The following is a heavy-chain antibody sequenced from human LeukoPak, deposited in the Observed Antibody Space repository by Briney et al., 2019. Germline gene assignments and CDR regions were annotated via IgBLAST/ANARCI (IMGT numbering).Heavy chain of an antibody. V-gene: IGHV1-18*04. CDR2: IGAYNGNT. CDR1: GYTCTGYC. J-gene: IGHJ4*02. CDR3: ARSLWDSSGWLDY. D-gene: IGHD6-19*01. Sequence: TSVKISCDTSGYTCTGYCMRGVRQAPGQGLEWRGWIGAYNGNTNYAQKLRGRGSMTPDTSTSTAYVELRSLRSDETAVYYCARSLWDSSGWLDYWAQGIVVTV.